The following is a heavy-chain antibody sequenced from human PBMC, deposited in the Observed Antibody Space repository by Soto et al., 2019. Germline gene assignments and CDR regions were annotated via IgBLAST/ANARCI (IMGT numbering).Heavy chain of an antibody. CDR2: ITSSGNGT. V-gene: IGHV3-23*05. D-gene: IGHD3-10*01. Sequence: EVQLLESGGGLVQPGGSLRLSCAASGFKFSNYAMSWVRQAPGKGPEWVSFITSSGNGTYYADSVKGRFTISRDNSKNTLYVQMNNLRAEDTAIYYCAKRFFGSGSPPGAFDVWGPGTMVTVYS. CDR1: GFKFSNYA. CDR3: AKRFFGSGSPPGAFDV. J-gene: IGHJ3*01.